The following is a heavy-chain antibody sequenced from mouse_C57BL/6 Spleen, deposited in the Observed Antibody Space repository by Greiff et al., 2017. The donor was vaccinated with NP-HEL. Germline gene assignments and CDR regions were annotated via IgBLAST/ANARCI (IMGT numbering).Heavy chain of an antibody. Sequence: QVQLQQPGAELVKPGASVKMSCKASGYTFTSYWITWVKQRPGQGLEWIGDIYPGSGSTNYNEKFKSKATLTVDTSSSTAYMQLSSLTSEDSAVYYCESDDYDGAWFADWGQGTLVTVSS. J-gene: IGHJ3*01. CDR2: IYPGSGST. D-gene: IGHD2-4*01. CDR1: GYTFTSYW. V-gene: IGHV1-55*01. CDR3: ESDDYDGAWFAD.